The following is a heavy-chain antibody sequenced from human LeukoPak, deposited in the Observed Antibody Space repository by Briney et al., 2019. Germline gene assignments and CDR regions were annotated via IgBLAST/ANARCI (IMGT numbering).Heavy chain of an antibody. D-gene: IGHD4-17*01. CDR1: GFTFSSCA. J-gene: IGHJ4*02. Sequence: GGSVRLSCAASGFTFSSCAMSWVLQAPGKGLEWVSAISGSGGNTYYADSVKGRFTISRDNSKNTLYLQMNSLRAEDTAVYYCAKRPVYGDYFDYWGQGTLVTVSS. CDR2: ISGSGGNT. V-gene: IGHV3-23*01. CDR3: AKRPVYGDYFDY.